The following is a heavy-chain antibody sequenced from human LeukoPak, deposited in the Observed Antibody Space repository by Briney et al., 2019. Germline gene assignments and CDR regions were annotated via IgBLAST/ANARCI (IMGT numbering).Heavy chain of an antibody. CDR2: ISWNSGSI. J-gene: IGHJ3*02. V-gene: IGHV3-9*01. D-gene: IGHD3-9*01. CDR3: AKAAGDNDAFDI. Sequence: GGSLRLSCAASGFTFDDYAMHWVRQAPGKGLEWASGISWNSGSIGYADSVKGRFTISRDNAKNSLYLQMNSLRAEDTALYYCAKAAGDNDAFDIWGQGTMVTVSS. CDR1: GFTFDDYA.